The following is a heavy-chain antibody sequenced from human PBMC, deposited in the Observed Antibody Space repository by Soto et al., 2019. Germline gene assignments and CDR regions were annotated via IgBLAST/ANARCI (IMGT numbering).Heavy chain of an antibody. D-gene: IGHD3-22*01. CDR3: ARALTYYYDIDY. CDR2: INSDGSRT. CDR1: GFTFSSYW. V-gene: IGHV3-74*01. Sequence: EVQLVESGGGLVQPGGSLRLSCAASGFTFSSYWMHWVRQAPGKGLVWVSRINSDGSRTTYADSVKGRFTISRDNXXXXXXLQMNSLRAXXTAVYYCARALTYYYDIDYWGQGTLVTVSS. J-gene: IGHJ4*02.